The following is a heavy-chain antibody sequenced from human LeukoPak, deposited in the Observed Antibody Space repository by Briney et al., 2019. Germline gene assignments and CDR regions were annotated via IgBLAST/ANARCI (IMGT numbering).Heavy chain of an antibody. CDR3: ARDLDDILTGYYDWFDP. Sequence: ASVKVSCKASGYTFTSYGISWVRQAPGQGLEWMGWISAYNGNTNYAQKLQGRVTMTTDTSTSTAYMELRSLRSDDTAVYYCARDLDDILTGYYDWFDPWGQGTLVTVSS. J-gene: IGHJ5*02. D-gene: IGHD3-9*01. CDR1: GYTFTSYG. CDR2: ISAYNGNT. V-gene: IGHV1-18*01.